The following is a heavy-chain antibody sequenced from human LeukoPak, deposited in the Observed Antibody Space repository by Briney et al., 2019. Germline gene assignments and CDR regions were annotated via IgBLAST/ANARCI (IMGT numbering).Heavy chain of an antibody. J-gene: IGHJ4*02. V-gene: IGHV3-23*01. CDR3: AKHRVGSQQLVSYFGY. CDR2: ISGSGGST. CDR1: GFTFSSYA. Sequence: GGSLRLSCAASGFTFSSYAMSWVRQAPGKGLEWVSAISGSGGSTYYADSVKGRFTISRDNSKNTLYLQMNSLRAEDTAVYYCAKHRVGSQQLVSYFGYWGQGTLVTVSS. D-gene: IGHD6-13*01.